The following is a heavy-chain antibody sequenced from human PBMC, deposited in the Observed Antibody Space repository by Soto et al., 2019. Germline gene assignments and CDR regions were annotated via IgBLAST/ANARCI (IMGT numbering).Heavy chain of an antibody. CDR2: IYYAGST. CDR3: ARLGFYYQSLAP. Sequence: SETLSLTCTVSGGCMSPNYWSWSRQPPGRGLEWVGYIYYAGSTSYNPSLKSRVTISLETSKSQFSLRLGSVTAADTAVYFCARLGFYYQSLAPWGPGSLVTGSS. D-gene: IGHD3-22*01. CDR1: GGCMSPNY. J-gene: IGHJ5*02. V-gene: IGHV4-59*08.